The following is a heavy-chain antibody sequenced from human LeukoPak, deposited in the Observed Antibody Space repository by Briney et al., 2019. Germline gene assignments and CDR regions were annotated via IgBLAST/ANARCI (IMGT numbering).Heavy chain of an antibody. CDR2: IYYSGST. J-gene: IGHJ6*02. CDR1: GGSISSYY. Sequence: KPSETLSLTCTVSGGSISSYYWSWIRQPPGKGLEWIGYIYYSGSTNYNPSLKSRVTISVDTSKNQFSLKLSSVTAADTAVYYCARGMTGGVRYYYYGMDVWGQGTTVTVSS. D-gene: IGHD3-16*01. CDR3: ARGMTGGVRYYYYGMDV. V-gene: IGHV4-59*01.